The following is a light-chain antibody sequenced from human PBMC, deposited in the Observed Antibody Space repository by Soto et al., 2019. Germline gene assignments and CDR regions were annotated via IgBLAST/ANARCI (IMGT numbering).Light chain of an antibody. CDR3: QQYGSSPMWT. CDR2: GAS. J-gene: IGKJ1*01. Sequence: EIVLTQSPGTLSKSPGERATLSCRASQSVSGSFLAWYQQKPGQAPRLLISGASNRATGIPDRFSGSVSGTDFTLTISRLEPEDFAVYYCQQYGSSPMWTFGQGTKVDIK. CDR1: QSVSGSF. V-gene: IGKV3-20*01.